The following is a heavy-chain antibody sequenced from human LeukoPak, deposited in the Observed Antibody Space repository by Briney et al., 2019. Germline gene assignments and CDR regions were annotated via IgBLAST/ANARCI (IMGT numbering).Heavy chain of an antibody. CDR1: GYTFTSYY. Sequence: ASVKVSCKASGYTFTSYYMHWVRQAPGQGLGWMGIINPSGGSTSYAQKFQGRVTMTRDTSTNTAYMELRSLRSDDTAVYYCARDRISSRHDSFDLWGQGTMVTVSS. CDR3: ARDRISSRHDSFDL. J-gene: IGHJ3*01. V-gene: IGHV1-46*01. CDR2: INPSGGST. D-gene: IGHD6-13*01.